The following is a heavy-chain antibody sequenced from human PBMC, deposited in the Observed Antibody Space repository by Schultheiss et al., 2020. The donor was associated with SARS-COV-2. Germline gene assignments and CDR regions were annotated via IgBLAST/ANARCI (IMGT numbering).Heavy chain of an antibody. CDR1: GGSISSYY. Sequence: SETLSLTCTVSGGSISSYYWSWIRQPPGKGLEWIGYIYYSGSTYYNPSLKSLVTISVDTSKNQFSLKLSSVTAADTAVYYCARGRADSSGYYAFDIWGQGTMVTVSS. V-gene: IGHV4-59*12. CDR2: IYYSGST. CDR3: ARGRADSSGYYAFDI. J-gene: IGHJ3*02. D-gene: IGHD3-22*01.